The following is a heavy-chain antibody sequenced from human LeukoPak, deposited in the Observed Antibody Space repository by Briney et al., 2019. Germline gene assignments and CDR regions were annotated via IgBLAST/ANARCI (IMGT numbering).Heavy chain of an antibody. Sequence: GGSLRLSCAATGFIFSSHAMHWVRQAPGKGLEYFSAIISNGDSTYHAHSVKGRFTISRDNSKNSLYLQMGSLRAEDMAVYYCAREGQWLDSWGLGTLVTVSS. J-gene: IGHJ5*01. CDR3: AREGQWLDS. CDR1: GFIFSSHA. V-gene: IGHV3-64*01. D-gene: IGHD6-19*01. CDR2: IISNGDST.